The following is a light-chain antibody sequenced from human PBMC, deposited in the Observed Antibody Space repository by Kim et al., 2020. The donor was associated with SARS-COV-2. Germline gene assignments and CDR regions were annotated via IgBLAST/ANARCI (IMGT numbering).Light chain of an antibody. V-gene: IGLV1-40*01. J-gene: IGLJ2*01. CDR2: RDS. CDR1: RTNLWTGYS. Sequence: RVSISCTGTRTNLWTGYSVHWHPQRPGKAPRLLISRDSNRRSGVPAQFSGSKSGTSASLAITGLQPEDEADYYCHSYDSGLSAIVFGGGTKLTVL. CDR3: HSYDSGLSAIV.